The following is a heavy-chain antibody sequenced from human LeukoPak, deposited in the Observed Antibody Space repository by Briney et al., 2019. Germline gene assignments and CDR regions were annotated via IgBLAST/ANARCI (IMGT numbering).Heavy chain of an antibody. D-gene: IGHD3-10*01. V-gene: IGHV1-69*13. CDR1: GGTFSSYA. CDR3: ARATSSKGSSGLYYYYGMDV. Sequence: ASVKVSCKASGGTFSSYAISWVRQAPGQGLEWMGGIIPIFGTANYAQKFQGRATITADESTSTAYMELSSLRSEDTAVYYCARATSSKGSSGLYYYYGMDVWGQGTTVTVSS. J-gene: IGHJ6*02. CDR2: IIPIFGTA.